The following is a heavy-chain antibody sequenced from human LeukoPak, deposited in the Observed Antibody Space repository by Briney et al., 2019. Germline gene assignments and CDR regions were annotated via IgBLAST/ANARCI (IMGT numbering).Heavy chain of an antibody. D-gene: IGHD1-26*01. V-gene: IGHV3-49*04. Sequence: PGGSLRLSCTASGFTFGDYAMNWVRQAPGKGLEWVGFTRSKAYGGTTEYAASVKGRFTISRDDSKSIAYLQMNSLKNEDTAVYYCAKYSGTYLMLDHWGQGTLVTVSS. CDR3: AKYSGTYLMLDH. CDR1: GFTFGDYA. CDR2: TRSKAYGGTT. J-gene: IGHJ4*02.